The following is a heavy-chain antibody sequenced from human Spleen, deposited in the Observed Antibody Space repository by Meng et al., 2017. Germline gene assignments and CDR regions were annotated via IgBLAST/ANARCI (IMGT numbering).Heavy chain of an antibody. Sequence: QVQLQQWGAGLLKPSETLSRTCAVYGGSFSGYYWSWIRQPPGKGLEWIGEINHSGSTNYNPSLKSRVTISVDTSKNQFSLKLSSVTAADTAVYYCSGHVDYWGHGTLVTVSS. V-gene: IGHV4-34*03. CDR3: SGHVDY. CDR2: INHSGST. J-gene: IGHJ4*01. CDR1: GGSFSGYY.